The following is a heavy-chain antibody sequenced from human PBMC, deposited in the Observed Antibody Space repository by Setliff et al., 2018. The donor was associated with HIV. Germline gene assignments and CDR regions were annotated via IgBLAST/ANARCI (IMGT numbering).Heavy chain of an antibody. CDR3: ARIGRTPYYYYMDV. Sequence: SVKVSCKASGYAFNSYTLNWVRQATGRGLEWMGWINPNSDNTAYAQKFQGRLTMTRNTSTGTVYMELSSLRSEDTAVYYCARIGRTPYYYYMDVWGKGTTVTVSS. V-gene: IGHV1-8*01. D-gene: IGHD2-15*01. J-gene: IGHJ6*03. CDR1: GYAFNSYT. CDR2: INPNSDNT.